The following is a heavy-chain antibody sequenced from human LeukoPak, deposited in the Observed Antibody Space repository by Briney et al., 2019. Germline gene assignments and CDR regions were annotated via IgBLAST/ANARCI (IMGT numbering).Heavy chain of an antibody. CDR3: VKGATYCSSTSCPDAFDI. J-gene: IGHJ3*02. V-gene: IGHV3-30*02. Sequence: GGSLRLSCAASGFTFSSYSMNWVRQTPGKGLEWVAVIWYGESNKYYADSVKGRFTISRDNSKNTLYLQMNSLRAEDTAVYYCVKGATYCSSTSCPDAFDIWGQGTMVTVSS. D-gene: IGHD2-2*01. CDR2: IWYGESNK. CDR1: GFTFSSYS.